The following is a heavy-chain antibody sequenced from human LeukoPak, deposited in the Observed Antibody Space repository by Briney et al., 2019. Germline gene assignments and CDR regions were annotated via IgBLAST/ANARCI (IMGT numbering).Heavy chain of an antibody. CDR1: GFTFSSYA. CDR2: ISYDGSNK. J-gene: IGHJ4*02. D-gene: IGHD6-13*01. CDR3: ASAGYRQLGTFDY. Sequence: GGSLRLSCAASGFTFSSYAMHWVRQAPGKGLEWVAVISYDGSNKYYADSVNGRSTISRDNSKNTLYLQMNSLRAEDTAVYYCASAGYRQLGTFDYWGQGTLVTVSS. V-gene: IGHV3-30*04.